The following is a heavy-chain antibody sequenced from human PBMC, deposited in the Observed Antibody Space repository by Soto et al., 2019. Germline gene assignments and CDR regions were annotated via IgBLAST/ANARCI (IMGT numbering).Heavy chain of an antibody. J-gene: IGHJ4*02. Sequence: SVTLSLTCAFYGVSFSYHYLRLIRQHPGKGLEWIGEVNHRGSTNYNPSLKSRVTISADTSKNQFSLKLRSVTAADAALYYCARGISMKVLIQRDAPDKYHFDSWGQANLVTGSS. CDR3: ARGISMKVLIQRDAPDKYHFDS. CDR1: GVSFSYHY. D-gene: IGHD3-22*01. CDR2: VNHRGST. V-gene: IGHV4-34*01.